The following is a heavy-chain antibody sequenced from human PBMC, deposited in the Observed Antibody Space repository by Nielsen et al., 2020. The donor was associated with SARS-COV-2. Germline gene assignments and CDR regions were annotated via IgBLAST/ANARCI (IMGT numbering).Heavy chain of an antibody. J-gene: IGHJ4*02. V-gene: IGHV3-74*01. CDR1: GFTFSSHW. Sequence: GGSLRLSCVASGFTFSSHWMHWVRQVPGKGLLWLSRINNDGSSTSYADSVKGRFTISRDNSKNTLDLQMNGLGAEDTAVYYCAKLPDHDVLTGSLDYWGQGTLVTVSS. D-gene: IGHD3-9*01. CDR3: AKLPDHDVLTGSLDY. CDR2: INNDGSST.